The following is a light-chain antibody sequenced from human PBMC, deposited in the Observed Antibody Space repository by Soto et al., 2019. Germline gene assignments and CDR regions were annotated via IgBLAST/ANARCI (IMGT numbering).Light chain of an antibody. CDR1: QSLLHSNGYNY. V-gene: IGKV2-28*01. CDR2: LGS. J-gene: IGKJ4*01. Sequence: DIVMTQSPLSLPVTPGEPASISCRSSQSLLHSNGYNYLDWYLQKPGQSPQLQIYLGSNRASAVPDRFSGSGRVTAFTLKISSVEAEDVGFYYCMQSLQTPLTFGGGTKVEIK. CDR3: MQSLQTPLT.